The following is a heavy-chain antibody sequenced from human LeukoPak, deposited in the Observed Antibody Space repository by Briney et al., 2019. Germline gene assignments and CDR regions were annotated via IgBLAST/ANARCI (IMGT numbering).Heavy chain of an antibody. D-gene: IGHD2-15*01. Sequence: PGGSLRLSCAVSGFTVSSNYMSWVRQAPGKGLEWVSVIFSGGSTYYADSVKGRFTISRDNSKNTLYLQMNSLRAEDTAVYYCASSGSRLVLNDYWGQGTLVTVSS. CDR2: IFSGGST. CDR1: GFTVSSNY. CDR3: ASSGSRLVLNDY. V-gene: IGHV3-53*01. J-gene: IGHJ4*02.